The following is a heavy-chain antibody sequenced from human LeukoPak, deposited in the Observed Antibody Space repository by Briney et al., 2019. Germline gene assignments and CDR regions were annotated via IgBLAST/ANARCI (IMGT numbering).Heavy chain of an antibody. J-gene: IGHJ3*02. V-gene: IGHV4-59*01. D-gene: IGHD2-21*02. Sequence: KPSETLSLTCTVSGGSISSYYWSWIRQPPGKGLEWIGYIYYSGSTNYNPSLKSRVTISVDTSKNQFSLKLSSVTAADTAVYYCARGGHDSDAFDIWGQGTMVTVSS. CDR1: GGSISSYY. CDR2: IYYSGST. CDR3: ARGGHDSDAFDI.